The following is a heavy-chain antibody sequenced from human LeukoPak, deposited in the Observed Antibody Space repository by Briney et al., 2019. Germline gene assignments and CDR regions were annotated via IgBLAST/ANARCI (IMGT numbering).Heavy chain of an antibody. CDR3: ARDQLETYYDFWSDYPHY. CDR2: INPNSGGT. D-gene: IGHD3-3*01. V-gene: IGHV1-2*02. CDR1: GYTFTGYY. Sequence: ASVTVSCKASGYTFTGYYMHWVRQAPGQGLEWMGWINPNSGGTNYAQKFQGRVTMTRDTSISTAYMELSRLRSDDTAVYYCARDQLETYYDFWSDYPHYWGQGTLVTVSS. J-gene: IGHJ4*02.